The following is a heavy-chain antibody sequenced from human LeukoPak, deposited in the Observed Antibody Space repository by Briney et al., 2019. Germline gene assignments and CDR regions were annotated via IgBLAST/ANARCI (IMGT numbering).Heavy chain of an antibody. CDR3: ARDLTAVGIDY. CDR1: GFTFSSYS. V-gene: IGHV3-21*01. CDR2: ISSSSSYI. Sequence: GGSLRLSCAASGFTFSSYSMNWVRQAPGKGLEWVSSISSSSSYIYYADSVKGRFTISRDNAKNSLYLQMNSLRAEDTAAYYCARDLTAVGIDYWGQGTLVTVSS. J-gene: IGHJ4*02. D-gene: IGHD6-19*01.